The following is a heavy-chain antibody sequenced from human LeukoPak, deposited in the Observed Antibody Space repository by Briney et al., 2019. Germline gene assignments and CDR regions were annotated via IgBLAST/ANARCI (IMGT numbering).Heavy chain of an antibody. CDR3: ARDNTDYRSGGSCYLGYYYMDV. CDR1: GGSISSGGYS. CDR2: IYYSGST. D-gene: IGHD2-15*01. Sequence: PAQTLSLTCTVSGGSISSGGYSWSWIRQHPGKGLEWIGYIYYSGSTYYNPSLKSRVTISVDTSKNQFSLKLSSVTAAATAVYYCARDNTDYRSGGSCYLGYYYMDVWGKGTTVTVSS. V-gene: IGHV4-31*03. J-gene: IGHJ6*03.